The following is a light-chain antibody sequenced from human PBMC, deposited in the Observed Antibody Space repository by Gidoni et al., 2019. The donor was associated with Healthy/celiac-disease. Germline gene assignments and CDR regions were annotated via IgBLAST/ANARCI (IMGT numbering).Light chain of an antibody. CDR2: AAS. Sequence: DIQMTQSPSSLSASVGDRVTITCRESQSISSYLNWYQQKPGKAPKLLIYAASSLQSGVPSRFSGSGSGTDFTITISSLQPEDFATYYCQQSYSTLTWTFGQGTKVEIK. CDR3: QQSYSTLTWT. V-gene: IGKV1-39*01. CDR1: QSISSY. J-gene: IGKJ1*01.